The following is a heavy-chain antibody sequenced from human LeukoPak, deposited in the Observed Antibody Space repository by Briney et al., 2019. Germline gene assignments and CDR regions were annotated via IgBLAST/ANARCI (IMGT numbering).Heavy chain of an antibody. V-gene: IGHV4-4*07. CDR3: ARKYNCSGGSCYSDNWFDP. CDR2: IYTSGST. Sequence: SETLSLTCTVSGGSISSYYWSWIRQPAGKGLEWIGRIYTSGSTNYNPSLKSRATMSVDTSKTQFSLKLSSVTAADTAVYYCARKYNCSGGSCYSDNWFDPWGQGTLVTVSS. J-gene: IGHJ5*02. D-gene: IGHD2-15*01. CDR1: GGSISSYY.